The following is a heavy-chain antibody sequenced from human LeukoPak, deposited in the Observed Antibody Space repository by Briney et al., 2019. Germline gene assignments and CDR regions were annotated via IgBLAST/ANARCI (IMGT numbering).Heavy chain of an antibody. CDR3: ARSRGPNYSSGWYDYYYYGMDV. J-gene: IGHJ6*02. Sequence: SETLSLTCTVSGVSTSSYYWSWIRQPPGKGLEWIGYIYYSGSTNYNPSLRSRVTMSLDTSKSQFSLKLSSVTAADTAVYYCARSRGPNYSSGWYDYYYYGMDVWGQGTTVTVSS. V-gene: IGHV4-59*08. CDR2: IYYSGST. D-gene: IGHD6-19*01. CDR1: GVSTSSYY.